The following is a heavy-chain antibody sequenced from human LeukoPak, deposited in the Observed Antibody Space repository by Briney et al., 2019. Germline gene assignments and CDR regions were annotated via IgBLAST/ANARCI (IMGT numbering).Heavy chain of an antibody. D-gene: IGHD3-10*01. CDR1: GASISDYY. Sequence: SETLSLTCTVSGASISDYYWSWIRQPPGKRLEGIAYMYYSGIPNYSRSLKSRVTISADKSNNQVSLTLTSVTAADTAVYYCASHHGRGEAFDYWGRGTLVTVSS. V-gene: IGHV4-59*08. CDR3: ASHHGRGEAFDY. CDR2: MYYSGIP. J-gene: IGHJ4*02.